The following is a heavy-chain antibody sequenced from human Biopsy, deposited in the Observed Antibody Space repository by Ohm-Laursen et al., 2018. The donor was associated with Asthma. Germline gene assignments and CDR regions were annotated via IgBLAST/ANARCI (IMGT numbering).Heavy chain of an antibody. D-gene: IGHD3-22*01. V-gene: IGHV4-31*11. CDR1: GDSSNSGGYS. CDR2: ISYTGTT. J-gene: IGHJ3*02. Sequence: TLSLTCAVSGDSSNSGGYSWTWIRQLPGKGLEWIGYISYTGTTYYNPSLKSRISMTVDTSKIQFSLKLSSVTAADTAIYYCARERMFFYDSSGYGAFDIWGQGTLDTVSS. CDR3: ARERMFFYDSSGYGAFDI.